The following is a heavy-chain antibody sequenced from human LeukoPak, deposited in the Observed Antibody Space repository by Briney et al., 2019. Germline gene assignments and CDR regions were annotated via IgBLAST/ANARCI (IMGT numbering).Heavy chain of an antibody. CDR3: ARNDSSGYFDY. J-gene: IGHJ4*02. CDR2: VYHSGST. D-gene: IGHD3-22*01. CDR1: DYSISSGDY. V-gene: IGHV4-38-2*01. Sequence: PSETLPLTCAVSDYSISSGDYWGWIWQPPGKGLEWIGSVYHSGSTHYSPSLKSRVTISVDTSKDQFSLKLRSVTAADTAVYYCARNDSSGYFDYWGQGTLVTVSS.